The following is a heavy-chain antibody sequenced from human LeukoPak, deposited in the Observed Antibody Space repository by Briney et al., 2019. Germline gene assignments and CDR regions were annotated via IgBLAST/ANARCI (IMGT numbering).Heavy chain of an antibody. CDR1: GGSISSYY. Sequence: SETLSLTCTVSGGSISSYYWSWIRQPPGKGLEWIGYIYYSGSTNYNPSLKSRVTISVDTSKNQFSLKLSSVTAADTAVYYCARRATYDAFDIWGQGTMVTVSS. V-gene: IGHV4-59*01. CDR3: ARRATYDAFDI. CDR2: IYYSGST. J-gene: IGHJ3*02.